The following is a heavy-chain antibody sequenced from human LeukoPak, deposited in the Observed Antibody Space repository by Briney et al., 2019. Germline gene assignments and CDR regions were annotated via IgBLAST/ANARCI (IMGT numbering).Heavy chain of an antibody. CDR3: VRGRYSGYYFYDAFDI. CDR1: GYSFTSYW. CDR2: IYPGDSDT. Sequence: GESLKISCKGSGYSFTSYWVGWVRQMPGKGLEWMGIIYPGDSDTRYSPSFQGQVTISADKSISTAYLQWSSLKASDTAMYYCVRGRYSGYYFYDAFDIWGQGTMVTVSS. J-gene: IGHJ3*02. V-gene: IGHV5-51*01. D-gene: IGHD3-22*01.